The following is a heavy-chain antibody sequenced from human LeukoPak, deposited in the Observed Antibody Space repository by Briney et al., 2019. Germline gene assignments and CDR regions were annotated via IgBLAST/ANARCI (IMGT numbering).Heavy chain of an antibody. Sequence: GGSLRLSCAASGFTFSDYTMNWVRQAPGKGLEWVSLISFSGAYTYYADSVKGRFTVSRDNSKDSLYLQMNSLRAEDTAIYYCPRDIELSAWGLGTMVTVSS. CDR1: GFTFSDYT. CDR3: PRDIELSA. CDR2: ISFSGAYT. D-gene: IGHD3-16*02. V-gene: IGHV3-23*01. J-gene: IGHJ3*01.